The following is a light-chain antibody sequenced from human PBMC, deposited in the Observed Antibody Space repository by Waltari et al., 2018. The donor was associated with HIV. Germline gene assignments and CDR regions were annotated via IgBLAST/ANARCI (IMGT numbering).Light chain of an antibody. Sequence: QSVLTQPHSASATPGQRVPIFFSGRSSNIGRDNVNFYQQLPGTAPNLLIYSNNQRPSGVPDRFSGSKSGTSASLAISGLQSEDEADYYCAAWDDSLNGWVFGGGTKLTVL. J-gene: IGLJ3*02. CDR3: AAWDDSLNGWV. CDR1: SSNIGRDN. V-gene: IGLV1-44*01. CDR2: SNN.